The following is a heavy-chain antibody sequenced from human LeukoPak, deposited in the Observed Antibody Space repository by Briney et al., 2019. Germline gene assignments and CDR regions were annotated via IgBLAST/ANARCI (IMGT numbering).Heavy chain of an antibody. J-gene: IGHJ3*01. V-gene: IGHV1-2*02. D-gene: IGHD5-24*01. CDR3: ARDLPGDGYNSAYDV. Sequence: GASVKVSCKASGYSFPDYYIHWVRQAPGQGLEWLGCIFPSTGATTYAQKFQGRVTMTRDKSINTGYMEVSSLTSDDTAMFYCARDLPGDGYNSAYDVWGQGTMVTVSS. CDR1: GYSFPDYY. CDR2: IFPSTGAT.